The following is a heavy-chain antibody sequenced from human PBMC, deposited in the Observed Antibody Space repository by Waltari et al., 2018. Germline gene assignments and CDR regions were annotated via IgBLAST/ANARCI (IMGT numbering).Heavy chain of an antibody. V-gene: IGHV3-21*01. D-gene: IGHD2-2*01. CDR2: ISSGSNYI. Sequence: EVQLVESGGGLVKPGGSMRLSCSASGFSLSIYSMNRVRQAPGKGLEWVSTISSGSNYIYYADSLKGRFTISRDNAKNSLYLQVKSLRADDTAVYYCARETDQAFDIWGQGTMVTVSS. CDR3: ARETDQAFDI. J-gene: IGHJ3*02. CDR1: GFSLSIYS.